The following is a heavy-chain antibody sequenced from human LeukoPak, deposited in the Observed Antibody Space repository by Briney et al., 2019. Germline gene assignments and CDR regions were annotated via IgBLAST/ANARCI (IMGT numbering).Heavy chain of an antibody. Sequence: ASVKVSCKASGYNFNIYGITWVRRAPGQGLEWMGWISAYNGNTNYAKKFQGRVTMTTDTSTSTAYMELRSLRFDDTAFYYCARDRRGQFGIISLWFDPWGQGTLVTVSS. V-gene: IGHV1-18*01. CDR3: ARDRRGQFGIISLWFDP. CDR1: GYNFNIYG. D-gene: IGHD3-3*01. J-gene: IGHJ5*02. CDR2: ISAYNGNT.